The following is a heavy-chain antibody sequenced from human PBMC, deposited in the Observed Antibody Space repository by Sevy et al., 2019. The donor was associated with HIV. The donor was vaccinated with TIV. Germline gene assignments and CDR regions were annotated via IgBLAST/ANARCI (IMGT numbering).Heavy chain of an antibody. J-gene: IGHJ3*02. V-gene: IGHV4-30-2*01. CDR1: DGSVSSGGYS. D-gene: IGHD5-12*01. CDR2: IYHGGST. CDR3: ARDGGYDYRDAFDI. Sequence: SETLSLTCAVSDGSVSSGGYSWSWIRQPPGKGLEWIGYIYHGGSTYYNPSLKSRVTISVDRSKNQFSLKLSSVTAADTAVYYCARDGGYDYRDAFDIWGQGTMVTVSS.